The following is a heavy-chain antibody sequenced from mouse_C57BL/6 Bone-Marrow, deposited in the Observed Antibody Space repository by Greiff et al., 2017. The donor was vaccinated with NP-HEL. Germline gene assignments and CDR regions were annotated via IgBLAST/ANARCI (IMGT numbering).Heavy chain of an antibody. CDR2: ISNLAYSI. D-gene: IGHD1-1*01. V-gene: IGHV5-15*01. J-gene: IGHJ4*01. Sequence: EVHLVESGGGLVQPGGSLKLSCAASGFTFSDYGMAWVRQAPRKGPEWVAFISNLAYSIYYADTVTGRFTISRENAKNTLYLEMSSLRSEDTAMYYCARRSHYYGSSFYAMDYWGQGTSVTVSS. CDR3: ARRSHYYGSSFYAMDY. CDR1: GFTFSDYG.